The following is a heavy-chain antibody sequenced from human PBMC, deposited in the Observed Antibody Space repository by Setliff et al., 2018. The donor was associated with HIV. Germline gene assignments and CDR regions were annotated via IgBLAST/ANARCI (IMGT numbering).Heavy chain of an antibody. J-gene: IGHJ6*02. V-gene: IGHV4-59*11. CDR3: ARPGSSSCYYAMDV. D-gene: IGHD3-10*01. Sequence: SETLSLTCSFSGGSISGHYWSWIRQTPGKGLEWIATIYTTERISYNPSLRSRVTISVETSQNLFSLRLRSVTAADTGVYYCARPGSSSCYYAMDVWGLGTTVTVSS. CDR2: IYTTERI. CDR1: GGSISGHY.